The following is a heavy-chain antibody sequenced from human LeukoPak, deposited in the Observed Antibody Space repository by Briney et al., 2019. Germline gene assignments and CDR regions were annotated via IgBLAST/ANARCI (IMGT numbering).Heavy chain of an antibody. CDR2: INPGDSDT. J-gene: IGHJ4*02. Sequence: GESLKISCKGSGYRFTTYWIGWVRQMPGKALEWMGIINPGDSDTRYSPSFQGQVTISADKSISTASLQWSSLKASDTAMYYCARHISDCGGDCPFDSWGQGTLVTVSS. CDR1: GYRFTTYW. V-gene: IGHV5-51*01. CDR3: ARHISDCGGDCPFDS. D-gene: IGHD2-21*02.